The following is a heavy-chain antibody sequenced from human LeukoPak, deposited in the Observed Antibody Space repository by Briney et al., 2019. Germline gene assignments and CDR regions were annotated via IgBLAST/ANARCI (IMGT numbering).Heavy chain of an antibody. CDR3: ARDSPYASFYGSGSYYKSS. Sequence: GGSLRLSCAASGFTVSSNYMSWVRQAPGKGLDWVSSFYSDGRTNYADSVKGRFTISRDNTKNTMYLQMNSLRAEDTAVYYCARDSPYASFYGSGSYYKSSWGQGTLVTVSS. V-gene: IGHV3-66*01. D-gene: IGHD3-10*01. J-gene: IGHJ5*02. CDR2: FYSDGRT. CDR1: GFTVSSNY.